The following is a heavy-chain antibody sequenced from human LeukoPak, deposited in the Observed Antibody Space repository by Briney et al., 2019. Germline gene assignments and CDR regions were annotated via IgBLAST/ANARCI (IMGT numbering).Heavy chain of an antibody. CDR3: ARFNTTLDY. D-gene: IGHD1-1*01. V-gene: IGHV3-48*03. CDR2: ISGSGSSI. J-gene: IGHJ4*02. CDR1: GFTFSNYE. Sequence: GGSLRLSCAASGFTFSNYEMNWVRQAPGKGLEWVSYISGSGSSIYYADSVKGRFTISRDNAKNSLYLQLNRLRAGDTAVYYCARFNTTLDYWGQGTLVTVSS.